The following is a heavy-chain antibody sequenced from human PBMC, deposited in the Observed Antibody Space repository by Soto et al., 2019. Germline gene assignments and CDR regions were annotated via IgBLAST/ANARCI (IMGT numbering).Heavy chain of an antibody. CDR3: ARMATFGSLNWFDH. V-gene: IGHV1-8*01. D-gene: IGHD3-16*01. CDR1: GYSFTNND. CDR2: MNPGSGDT. J-gene: IGHJ5*02. Sequence: ASVKVSCKVSGYSFTNNDVSWVLQATGQGLEWMGWMNPGSGDTGYAQKFQGRVTMTRDISTATAYMELSSLRSDDTAIYYCARMATFGSLNWFDHWGQGXLVTVYS.